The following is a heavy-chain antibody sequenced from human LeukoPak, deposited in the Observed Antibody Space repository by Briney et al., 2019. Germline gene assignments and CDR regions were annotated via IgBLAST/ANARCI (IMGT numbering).Heavy chain of an antibody. V-gene: IGHV3-30*04. CDR1: GFTFSSYA. CDR2: ISYDGSNK. J-gene: IGHJ4*02. CDR3: ARDLEGAPDY. Sequence: GGSLRLSCAASGFTFSSYAMHWVRQAPGKGLEWVAVISYDGSNKYYADSVKGRFTISSDNSKNTLYLQMNSLRAEDTAVYYCARDLEGAPDYRGQGTLVTVSS. D-gene: IGHD1-26*01.